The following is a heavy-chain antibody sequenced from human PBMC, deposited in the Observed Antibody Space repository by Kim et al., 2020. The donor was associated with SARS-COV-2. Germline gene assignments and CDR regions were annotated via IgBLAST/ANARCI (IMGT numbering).Heavy chain of an antibody. CDR2: A. V-gene: IGHV1-69*01. J-gene: IGHJ4*02. D-gene: IGHD1-26*01. Sequence: ANYAQKFQGRVTITADESTSTAYMELSSLRSEDTAVYYCAGEWELLLSYWGQGTLVTVSS. CDR3: AGEWELLLSY.